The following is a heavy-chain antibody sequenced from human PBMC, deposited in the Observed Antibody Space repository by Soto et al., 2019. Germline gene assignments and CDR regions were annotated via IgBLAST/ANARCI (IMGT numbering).Heavy chain of an antibody. J-gene: IGHJ6*02. V-gene: IGHV5-10-1*01. CDR1: GYSFTSYW. CDR3: ARGLNWNYGAYYYYYGMDV. D-gene: IGHD1-7*01. Sequence: PGESLKICCKVSGYSFTSYWISWVRQMPGKGLEWMGRIDPSDSYTNYSPSFQGHVTISADKSISTAYLQWSSLKASDTAMYYCARGLNWNYGAYYYYYGMDVWGQGTTVTVSS. CDR2: IDPSDSYT.